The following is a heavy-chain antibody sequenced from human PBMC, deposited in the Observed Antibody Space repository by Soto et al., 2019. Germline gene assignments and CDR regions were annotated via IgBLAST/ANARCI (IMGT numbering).Heavy chain of an antibody. CDR3: SSLPDGYTSGLDY. CDR2: IYYTGNT. J-gene: IGHJ4*02. D-gene: IGHD5-12*01. Sequence: SETLSLTCTVSGASISSGDYYWSWIRQPPGKGLEWIGYIYYTGNTVFNPSLKSRVSISVDTSKNQFSLKLDPVTAADTAVYYCSSLPDGYTSGLDYWGQGTLVTVSS. V-gene: IGHV4-30-4*01. CDR1: GASISSGDYY.